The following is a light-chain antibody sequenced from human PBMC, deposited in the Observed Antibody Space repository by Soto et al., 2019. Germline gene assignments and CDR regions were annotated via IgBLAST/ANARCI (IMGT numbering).Light chain of an antibody. CDR2: TAS. CDR1: QGIRND. V-gene: IGKV1-6*01. CDR3: LQDYTYPDP. J-gene: IGKJ2*01. Sequence: AIQMTQSPSSLSASVVDRVTISCRASQGIRNDLGWYQQRPGKAPKLLIYTASSLQDGVPLRISGSGSGTDFALSISSLQPEDIATYCCLQDYTYPDPFGQGTKVDIK.